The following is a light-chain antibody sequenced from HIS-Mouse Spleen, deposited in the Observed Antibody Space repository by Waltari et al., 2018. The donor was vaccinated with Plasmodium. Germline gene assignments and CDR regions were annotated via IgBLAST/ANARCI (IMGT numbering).Light chain of an antibody. CDR2: GAS. CDR1: QSVSSSY. Sequence: EIVLTQSPGTLSLSPGERATLSCRASQSVSSSYLAWYQQKPGQAPRLLILGASSRATGIPDRFRGSWSGTDFTLTISRLEPEDFAVYYCQQYGSSPITFGQGTRLEIK. V-gene: IGKV3-20*01. J-gene: IGKJ5*01. CDR3: QQYGSSPIT.